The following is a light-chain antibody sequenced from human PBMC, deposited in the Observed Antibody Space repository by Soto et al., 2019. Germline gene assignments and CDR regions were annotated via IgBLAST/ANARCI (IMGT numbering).Light chain of an antibody. J-gene: IGKJ1*01. CDR3: QQYYSSPLT. CDR1: QGISSY. Sequence: AIRLTQSPSSLSASTGDRVTITCRSSQGISSYLAWYQQKPGKAPKLLIYGASTLQSGGQSRFSGSGSWTDFTLTISCLQSEDFANYYCQQYYSSPLTFGQGTKVEIK. V-gene: IGKV1-8*01. CDR2: GAS.